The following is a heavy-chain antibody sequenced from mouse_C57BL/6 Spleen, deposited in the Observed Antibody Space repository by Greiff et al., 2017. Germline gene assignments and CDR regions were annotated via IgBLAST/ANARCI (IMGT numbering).Heavy chain of an antibody. V-gene: IGHV1-81*01. J-gene: IGHJ4*01. CDR3: ARSGGNYRYYCAMDY. CDR1: GYTFTSYG. D-gene: IGHD2-1*01. Sequence: QVQLQQSGAELARPGASVKLSCKASGYTFTSYGISWVKQRTGQGLEWIGEIYPRSGNTYYNEKFKGKATLTADKSSSTAYMELSSLTSEDSAVYFCARSGGNYRYYCAMDYWGQGTSVTVSS. CDR2: IYPRSGNT.